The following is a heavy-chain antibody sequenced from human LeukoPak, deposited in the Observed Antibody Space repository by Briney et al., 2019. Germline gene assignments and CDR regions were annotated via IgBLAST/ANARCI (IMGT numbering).Heavy chain of an antibody. CDR2: IYYSGST. CDR1: GGSISSSSYY. D-gene: IGHD3-22*01. Sequence: PSETLSLTCTVSGGSISSSSYYWGWIRQPPGKGLEWIGSIYYSGSTYYNPSLKSRVTISVDTSKNQFSLKLSSVTAADTAVYYCARSTWHSSGYYRSPDYWGQGTLVTVSS. V-gene: IGHV4-39*01. CDR3: ARSTWHSSGYYRSPDY. J-gene: IGHJ4*02.